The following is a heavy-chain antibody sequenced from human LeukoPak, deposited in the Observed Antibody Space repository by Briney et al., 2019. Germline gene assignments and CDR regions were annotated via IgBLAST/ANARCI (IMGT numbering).Heavy chain of an antibody. V-gene: IGHV3-21*01. J-gene: IGHJ4*02. Sequence: GGSLRLSCAASGFTFSSYSMNWVRQAPGKGLEWVSSISSSSSYIYYAGSVKGRFAISRDNAENSLYLQMNSLRAEDTALYYCAREVSEGFDFWGQGTLVTVSS. CDR1: GFTFSSYS. CDR3: AREVSEGFDF. CDR2: ISSSSSYI. D-gene: IGHD3-22*01.